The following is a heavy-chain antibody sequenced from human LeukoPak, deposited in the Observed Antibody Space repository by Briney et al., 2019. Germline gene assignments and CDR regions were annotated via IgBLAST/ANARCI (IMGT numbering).Heavy chain of an antibody. J-gene: IGHJ4*02. CDR2: ISWNSGSI. CDR1: GFTFDDYA. D-gene: IGHD4-23*01. CDR3: AKDYGGNSGYFDY. V-gene: IGHV3-9*01. Sequence: PGGSLRLSCAASGFTFDDYAMHWVRQAPGKGLEWVSGISWNSGSIGYADSVKGRFTISSDNAKNSLYLQMNSLRAEDTALYYCAKDYGGNSGYFDYWGQGTLVTASS.